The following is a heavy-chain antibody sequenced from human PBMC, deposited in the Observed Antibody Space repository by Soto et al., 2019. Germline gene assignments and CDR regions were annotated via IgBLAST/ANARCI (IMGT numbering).Heavy chain of an antibody. V-gene: IGHV4-59*01. CDR1: GGSMSGYY. Sequence: SETLSLTCSVSGGSMSGYYWTWIRQSPGKGLEWIGCVHFTGSTNYNPSLKSRVNISLDTSKNQFSLKLSSVTAADTAVYYCARASVLLWFGELLPNWFDPWGQGSLVTVSS. CDR2: VHFTGST. D-gene: IGHD3-10*01. CDR3: ARASVLLWFGELLPNWFDP. J-gene: IGHJ5*02.